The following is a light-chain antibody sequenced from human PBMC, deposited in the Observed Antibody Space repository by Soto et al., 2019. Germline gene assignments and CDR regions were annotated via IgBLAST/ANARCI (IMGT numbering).Light chain of an antibody. CDR2: KAS. Sequence: DIQMTQSPSTLSGSVGDRVTITCRASQTISSWLAWYQQKPGKAPKLLIYKASTLKSGVPSRFSGSGSGTEFHLTISSLQPDDFATYDCQHYNSYSEAFGQGTKVELK. CDR1: QTISSW. CDR3: QHYNSYSEA. V-gene: IGKV1-5*03. J-gene: IGKJ1*01.